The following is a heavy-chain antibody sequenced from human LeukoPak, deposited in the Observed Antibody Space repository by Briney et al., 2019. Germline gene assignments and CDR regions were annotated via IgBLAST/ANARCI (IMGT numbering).Heavy chain of an antibody. Sequence: SETLSLTCTVSDYSMTRGYYWGWIRQPPGKALEWIGNIYHSGDTHYNPSLKSRVTISVDTSKNQFSLTLRSVTATDTAVYYCAREMYYYISATQEYNYYMDVWGKGTTVTVSS. CDR1: DYSMTRGYY. J-gene: IGHJ6*03. CDR3: AREMYYYISATQEYNYYMDV. CDR2: IYHSGDT. D-gene: IGHD3-10*01. V-gene: IGHV4-38-2*02.